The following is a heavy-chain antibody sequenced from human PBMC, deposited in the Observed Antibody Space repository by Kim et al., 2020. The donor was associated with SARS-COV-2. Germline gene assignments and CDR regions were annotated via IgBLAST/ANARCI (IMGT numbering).Heavy chain of an antibody. CDR2: ISGSGGST. V-gene: IGHV3-23*01. D-gene: IGHD2-2*01. CDR1: GFTFSSYA. J-gene: IGHJ3*02. CDR3: AKEHYVVVPAAIDAFDI. Sequence: GGSLRLSCAASGFTFSSYAMSWVRQAPGKGLEWVSAISGSGGSTYYADSVKGRFTISRDNSKNTLYLQMNSLRAEDTAVYYCAKEHYVVVPAAIDAFDIWGQGTMVTVSS.